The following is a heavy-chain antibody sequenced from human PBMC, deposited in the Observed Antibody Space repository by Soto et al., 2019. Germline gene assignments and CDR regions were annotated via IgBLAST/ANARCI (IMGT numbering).Heavy chain of an antibody. CDR3: ARLGYCSSTSCYLLFDY. CDR2: IKQDGSEK. CDR1: GFTFSSYW. D-gene: IGHD2-2*01. Sequence: GGSLRLSCAASGFTFSSYWMSWVRQAPGKGLEWVANIKQDGSEKYYVDSVKGRFTISRDNAKNALYLQMNSLRAEDTAVYYCARLGYCSSTSCYLLFDYWGQGTLVTVSS. J-gene: IGHJ4*02. V-gene: IGHV3-7*01.